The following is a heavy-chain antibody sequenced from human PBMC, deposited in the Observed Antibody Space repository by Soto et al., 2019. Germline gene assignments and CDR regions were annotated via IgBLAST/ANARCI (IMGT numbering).Heavy chain of an antibody. CDR2: ISTDGRDK. J-gene: IGHJ4*02. D-gene: IGHD6-13*01. CDR3: VKDHDLAAAGYYFDY. V-gene: IGHV3-30*01. Sequence: QVQLVESGGGVVQPGRSLRLSCAASGFTFSSYAMHWVRQAPGKELEWVAVISTDGRDKYHADSVKGRFTISRDNSKNTLFLQMNSLRPEDTAVYYCVKDHDLAAAGYYFDYWGQATLVTVSS. CDR1: GFTFSSYA.